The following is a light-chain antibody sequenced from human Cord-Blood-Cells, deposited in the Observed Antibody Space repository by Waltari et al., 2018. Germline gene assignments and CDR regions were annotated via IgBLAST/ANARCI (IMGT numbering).Light chain of an antibody. Sequence: QSALTQPASVSGSPGQSITISCARTSSDVGRYNLVSWYQQHPGKAPKLTIYEGSKRPAGVSNRFSGSKAGNTASLTISGLQAEDEADYYCCSYAGSSTFLFGGGTKLTVL. CDR2: EGS. V-gene: IGLV2-23*03. J-gene: IGLJ3*02. CDR3: CSYAGSSTFL. CDR1: SSDVGRYNL.